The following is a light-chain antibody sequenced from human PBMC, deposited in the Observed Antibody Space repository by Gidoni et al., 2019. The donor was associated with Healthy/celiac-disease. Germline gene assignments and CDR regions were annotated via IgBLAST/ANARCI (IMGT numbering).Light chain of an antibody. CDR1: QSISSW. CDR3: QQYNSYPLT. CDR2: DAS. Sequence: DSQRTQSPSTLSASVGDRVTITCRASQSISSWLAWYQQKPGKAPKLLIYDASSLASGVPSRFSGSGSGTEFTLTISSLQPDDFATYYCQQYNSYPLTFXQXTKVEIK. V-gene: IGKV1-5*01. J-gene: IGKJ1*01.